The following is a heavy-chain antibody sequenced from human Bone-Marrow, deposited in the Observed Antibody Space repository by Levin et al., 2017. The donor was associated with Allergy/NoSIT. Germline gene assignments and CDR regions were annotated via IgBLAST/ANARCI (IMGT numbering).Heavy chain of an antibody. CDR3: AGGGIGASVVTAPFDY. D-gene: IGHD2-21*02. CDR1: GGTFSSYA. Sequence: SVKVSCKASGGTFSSYAISWVRQAPGQGLEWMGGIIPIVGTANYAQKFQGRVTFTADKSTSTAYMELSSLRSEDTAVYYCAGGGIGASVVTAPFDYWGQGTLVTVAS. CDR2: IIPIVGTA. J-gene: IGHJ4*02. V-gene: IGHV1-69*06.